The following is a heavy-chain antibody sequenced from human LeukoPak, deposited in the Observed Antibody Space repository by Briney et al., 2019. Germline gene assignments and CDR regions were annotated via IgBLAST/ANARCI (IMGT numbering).Heavy chain of an antibody. V-gene: IGHV3-64D*09. CDR1: GFPFSSYA. D-gene: IGHD2-15*01. CDR2: NSDSGGST. CDR3: VRGYSFGPYGMDV. Sequence: PGGSLRLSCSASGFPFSSYAMHWVRQAPGKGLEYVSANSDSGGSTYYADSVKGRFTISRDNSKNTLYLQMSSLRAEDTAVYFCVRGYSFGPYGMDVWGQGTTVTVS. J-gene: IGHJ6*02.